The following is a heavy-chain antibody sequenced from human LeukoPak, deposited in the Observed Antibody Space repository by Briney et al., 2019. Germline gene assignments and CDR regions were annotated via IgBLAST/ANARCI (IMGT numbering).Heavy chain of an antibody. CDR2: INPNSGGT. V-gene: IGHV1-2*02. CDR3: ARPSLPYIAVGAFDI. D-gene: IGHD2-15*01. CDR1: GYTFIGYY. Sequence: GASVKVSCKASGYTFIGYYMHWVRQAPGQGLEWMGWINPNSGGTNYAQKFQGRVTMTRDTSISTAYMELSRLRSDDTAVYYCARPSLPYIAVGAFDIWGQGTMVTVSS. J-gene: IGHJ3*02.